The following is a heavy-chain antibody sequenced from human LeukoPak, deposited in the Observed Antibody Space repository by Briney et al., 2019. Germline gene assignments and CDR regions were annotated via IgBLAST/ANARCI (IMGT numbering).Heavy chain of an antibody. V-gene: IGHV3-33*01. CDR3: ARPPQGYYGDYLGAFDI. J-gene: IGHJ3*02. CDR1: GFTFSSYG. CDR2: IWYDGSNK. D-gene: IGHD4-17*01. Sequence: GGSLRLSCAASGFTFSSYGMHWVRQAPGKGLEWVAVIWYDGSNKYYADSVKGRFTISRDNSKNTLYLQMNSLRAEDTAVYYCARPPQGYYGDYLGAFDIWGQGTMVTVSS.